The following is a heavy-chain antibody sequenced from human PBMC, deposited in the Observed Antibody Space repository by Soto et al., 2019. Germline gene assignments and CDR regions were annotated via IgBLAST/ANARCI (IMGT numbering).Heavy chain of an antibody. CDR1: GFTFSAYW. CDR2: IRQDGGEQ. J-gene: IGHJ4*02. D-gene: IGHD2-21*02. V-gene: IGHV3-7*01. Sequence: PGWSLRLSCAASGFTFSAYWMSLVRQAPGKGLEWVANIRQDGGEQNSVDSVKGRFTVSRDNAKNSVYLQMNGLRAEDTAVYYCASEFGDHFKFFEYWGEGTLVTVSS. CDR3: ASEFGDHFKFFEY.